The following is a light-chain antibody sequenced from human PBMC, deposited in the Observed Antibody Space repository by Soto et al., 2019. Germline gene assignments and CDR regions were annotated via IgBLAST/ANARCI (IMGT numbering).Light chain of an antibody. CDR2: AAS. Sequence: IQMTQSPLSLSASVGDRVIITCRASRYIGNDLGWYQQKPGKAPKLLIFAASTLHSGVPSRFSGSGSGTVFTLTISSLHPEDFATYFCLQDYDLPRTFGQGTTV. V-gene: IGKV1-6*01. CDR1: RYIGND. CDR3: LQDYDLPRT. J-gene: IGKJ1*01.